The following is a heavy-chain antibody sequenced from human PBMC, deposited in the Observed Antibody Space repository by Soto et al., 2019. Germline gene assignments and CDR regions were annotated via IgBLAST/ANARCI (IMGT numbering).Heavy chain of an antibody. CDR1: GYTFTGYY. CDR3: ARESLDYGELDY. D-gene: IGHD4-17*01. V-gene: IGHV1-2*02. Sequence: ASVKVSCKASGYTFTGYYMHWVRQAPGQGLEWMGWINPNSGGTNYAQKFQGRVTMTRDTSISTAYKELSRLRSDDTAVYYCARESLDYGELDYWGQGTLVTSPQ. J-gene: IGHJ4*02. CDR2: INPNSGGT.